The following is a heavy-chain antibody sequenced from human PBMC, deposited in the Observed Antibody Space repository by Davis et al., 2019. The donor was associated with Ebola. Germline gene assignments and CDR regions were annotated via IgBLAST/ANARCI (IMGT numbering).Heavy chain of an antibody. CDR2: IWYDGSNK. J-gene: IGHJ6*02. CDR1: GFTFSSYG. D-gene: IGHD2-2*01. V-gene: IGHV3-33*01. Sequence: GESLKISCAASGFTFSSYGMHWVRQAPGTGLEWVAVIWYDGSNKYYADSVKGRFTISRDNAKNSLYLQMNSLRAEDTAVYHCARLPYCTSTRCYDSYYGMDVWGQGTTVTVSS. CDR3: ARLPYCTSTRCYDSYYGMDV.